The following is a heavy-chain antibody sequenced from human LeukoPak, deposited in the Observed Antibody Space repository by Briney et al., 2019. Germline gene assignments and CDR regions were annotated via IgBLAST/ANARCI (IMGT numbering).Heavy chain of an antibody. CDR1: GGSISSYY. V-gene: IGHV4-59*08. CDR2: IYYSGST. Sequence: ETLSLTCTVSGGSISSYYWSWIRQPPGKGLEWIAYIYYSGSTNYNPSLKSRVTISVDKSKSQFSLKLSSVTAADTAVYYCARHPQADALDIWGQGTMVTVSS. CDR3: ARHPQADALDI. J-gene: IGHJ3*02.